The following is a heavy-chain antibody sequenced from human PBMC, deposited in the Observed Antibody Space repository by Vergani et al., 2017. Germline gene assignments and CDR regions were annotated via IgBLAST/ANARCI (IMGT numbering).Heavy chain of an antibody. V-gene: IGHV3-30*02. Sequence: QVQQVESGGGVVQHGGSLRLSCAASGFTFSSYGMHWVRQAPGKGMECVEFIRYDGSNKYYADSVTGRFTISRDNSKNALYLQMNCLRAWDTAVYYCAKYNRDGFKTGCFDSWGQGTLVTVSS. CDR2: IRYDGSNK. CDR1: GFTFSSYG. CDR3: AKYNRDGFKTGCFDS. J-gene: IGHJ4*02. D-gene: IGHD5-24*01.